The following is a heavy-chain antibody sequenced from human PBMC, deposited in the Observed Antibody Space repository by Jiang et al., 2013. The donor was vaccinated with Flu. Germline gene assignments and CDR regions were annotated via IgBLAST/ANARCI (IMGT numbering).Heavy chain of an antibody. D-gene: IGHD2-21*02. CDR2: INTNTGNP. Sequence: QSGSELKKPGASVKVSCKASGYTFTSYAMNWVRQAPGQGLEWMGWINTNTGNPTYAQGFTGRFVFSLDTSVSTAYLQISSLKAEDTAVYYCAREHFHWVVVTAYARAFDIWGQGTMVTVSS. CDR1: GYTFTSYA. V-gene: IGHV7-4-1*02. J-gene: IGHJ3*02. CDR3: AREHFHWVVVTAYARAFDI.